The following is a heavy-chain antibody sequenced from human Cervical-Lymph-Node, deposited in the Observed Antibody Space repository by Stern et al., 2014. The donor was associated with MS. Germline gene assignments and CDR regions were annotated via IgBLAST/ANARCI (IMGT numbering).Heavy chain of an antibody. Sequence: VQLVESGPGLVKPSETLFLTCTVSGGSIRTDYWSWIRQPPGKGLEWIGYIFYTGSTNYNPSLKSRVTITVDSSLNQISLSLTSMTAADTAVYYCARSKTTVTPLDYWGQGTLVTVSS. CDR1: GGSIRTDY. D-gene: IGHD4-17*01. J-gene: IGHJ4*02. CDR2: IFYTGST. CDR3: ARSKTTVTPLDY. V-gene: IGHV4-59*01.